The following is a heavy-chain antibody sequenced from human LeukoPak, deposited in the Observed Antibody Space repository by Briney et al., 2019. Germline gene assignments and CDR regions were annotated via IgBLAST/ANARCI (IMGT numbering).Heavy chain of an antibody. Sequence: ASVKVSCKASGYTFTSYGISWVRQAPGQGLEWMGIINPSGGSTSYAQKFQGRITMTRDTSTSTVYMELSSLRSEDTAVYYCATPQETPDYGGKDTRFDYWGQGTLVTVSS. J-gene: IGHJ4*02. V-gene: IGHV1-46*01. CDR2: INPSGGST. D-gene: IGHD4-23*01. CDR1: GYTFTSYG. CDR3: ATPQETPDYGGKDTRFDY.